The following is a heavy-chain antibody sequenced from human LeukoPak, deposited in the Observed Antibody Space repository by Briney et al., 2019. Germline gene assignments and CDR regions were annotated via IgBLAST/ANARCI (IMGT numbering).Heavy chain of an antibody. Sequence: SETLSLTCAVSGGSISSSNWWSWVRQPPGKGLEWIGEIYHSGSTNYNPSLKSRVTISVDESKNQFSLKLSSVTAADTAVYCARDLGYSYGSWIDYWGQGTLVTVSS. CDR2: IYHSGST. V-gene: IGHV4-4*02. D-gene: IGHD5-18*01. J-gene: IGHJ4*02. CDR3: ARDLGYSYGSWIDY. CDR1: GGSISSSNW.